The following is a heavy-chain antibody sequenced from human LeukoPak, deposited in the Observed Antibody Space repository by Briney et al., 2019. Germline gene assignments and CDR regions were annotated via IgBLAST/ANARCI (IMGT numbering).Heavy chain of an antibody. CDR3: ARDQLRGLRGQRN. D-gene: IGHD4-17*01. CDR2: IYYSGST. CDR1: GGSISSCSYY. J-gene: IGHJ4*02. Sequence: SETLSLTCTVSGGSISSCSYYWGWIRQPPGKGLEWIGSIYYSGSTYYNPSLKSRVTISVDTSKNQFSLKLSSVTAADTAVYYCARDQLRGLRGQRNWGQGTLVTVSS. V-gene: IGHV4-39*07.